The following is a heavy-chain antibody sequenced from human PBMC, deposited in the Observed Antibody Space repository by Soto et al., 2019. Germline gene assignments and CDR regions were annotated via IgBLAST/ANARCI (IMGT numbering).Heavy chain of an antibody. CDR2: ISYDGSNK. D-gene: IGHD1-26*01. V-gene: IGHV3-30-3*01. CDR1: GFTFSRHA. CDR3: ARDGEWELPKTTYYFDY. J-gene: IGHJ4*02. Sequence: QVQLVESGGGVVQPGRSLRLSCAASGFTFSRHAMHWVRQAPGKGLQWVSFISYDGSNKYYEDSVKGRFTISRDNSKNTLYLQMNSLRTEDTAVYYCARDGEWELPKTTYYFDYWGQGTLVTVSS.